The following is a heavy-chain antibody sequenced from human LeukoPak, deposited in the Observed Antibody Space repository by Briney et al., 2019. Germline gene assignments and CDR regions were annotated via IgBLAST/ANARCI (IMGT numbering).Heavy chain of an antibody. CDR3: ARGRVLRFLEWLDF. Sequence: SETLSLTCTVSGTSISSYYWSWIRQPAGKGLEWIGHVYTSGSTNYNPSLKSRVTLSVETSKNQFSLRLRSVTAADTAVYYCARGRVLRFLEWLDFWGQGPLVTVSS. V-gene: IGHV4-4*07. CDR2: VYTSGST. D-gene: IGHD3-3*01. J-gene: IGHJ5*01. CDR1: GTSISSYY.